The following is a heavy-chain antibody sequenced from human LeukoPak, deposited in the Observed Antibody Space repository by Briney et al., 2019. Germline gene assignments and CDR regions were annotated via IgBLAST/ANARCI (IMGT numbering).Heavy chain of an antibody. CDR2: ISSDGKST. D-gene: IGHD3-22*01. CDR3: AKPGSVGMIANSLDY. Sequence: SGGSLRLSWAASGXTFSSYWMHWVRQAPGKGLVSVFSISSDGKSTTYADSVRGRFTISRDTAKNTLYLQMNSLRAEDTAVYYCAKPGSVGMIANSLDYWGQGTLVTVSS. J-gene: IGHJ4*02. V-gene: IGHV3-74*01. CDR1: GXTFSSYW.